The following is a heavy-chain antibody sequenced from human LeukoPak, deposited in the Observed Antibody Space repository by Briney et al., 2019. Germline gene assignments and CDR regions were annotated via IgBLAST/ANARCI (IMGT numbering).Heavy chain of an antibody. J-gene: IGHJ4*02. V-gene: IGHV1-69*05. CDR2: IIPIFGTA. D-gene: IGHD5-18*01. Sequence: SVKVSCKASGGTFSSYAISWVRQAPEQGLEWMGGIIPIFGTANYAQKFQGRVTITTDESTSTAYMELSSLRSEDTAVYYCAIRGYSCGFEIDYWGQGTLVTVSS. CDR3: AIRGYSCGFEIDY. CDR1: GGTFSSYA.